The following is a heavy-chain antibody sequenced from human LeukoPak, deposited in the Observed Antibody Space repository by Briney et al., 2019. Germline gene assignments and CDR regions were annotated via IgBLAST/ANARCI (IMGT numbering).Heavy chain of an antibody. CDR2: VIPIFGTA. J-gene: IGHJ4*02. V-gene: IGHV1-69*13. CDR3: ARYYSGWYYDY. CDR1: GGTFSSYA. Sequence: ASVKVSCKASGGTFSSYAISWVRQAPGQGLEWMGGVIPIFGTANYAQKFQGRVTITADESTSTAYMELSSLRSEDTAVYYCARYYSGWYYDYWDQGTLVTVSS. D-gene: IGHD6-19*01.